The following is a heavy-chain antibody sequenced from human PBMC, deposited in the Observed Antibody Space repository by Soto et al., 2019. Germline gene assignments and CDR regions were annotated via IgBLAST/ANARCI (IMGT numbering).Heavy chain of an antibody. Sequence: PLETLPHTCTVYDGYCIDYYWRWIRQPPGKGLEWIGEINHSGSTNYNPSLKSRVTISVDKSKNQFSLKLSSVTAADTAVYYCAGWIQLQQYYYYGMEVWGQGTTVTVSS. J-gene: IGHJ6*02. CDR1: DGYCIDYY. CDR2: INHSGST. CDR3: AGWIQLQQYYYYGMEV. D-gene: IGHD5-18*01. V-gene: IGHV4-34*01.